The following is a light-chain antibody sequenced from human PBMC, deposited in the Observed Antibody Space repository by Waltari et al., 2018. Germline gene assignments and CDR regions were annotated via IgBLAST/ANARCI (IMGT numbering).Light chain of an antibody. CDR3: QQYYNTPLT. Sequence: DIVMTQSPESLAVSLGERATISCQTSESVLYSSNNKNHLAWSQQKPGQPPRLLLYWASTRESGVPDRFIGSGSETDFTLTVTSLQAEDVAVYYCQQYYNTPLTFGGGTKVEVK. CDR1: ESVLYSSNNKNH. J-gene: IGKJ4*01. V-gene: IGKV4-1*01. CDR2: WAS.